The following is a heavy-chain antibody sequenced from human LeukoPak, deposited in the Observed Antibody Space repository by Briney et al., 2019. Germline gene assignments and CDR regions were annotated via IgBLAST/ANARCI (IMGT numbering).Heavy chain of an antibody. CDR2: IYYGGGT. D-gene: IGHD4-17*01. J-gene: IGHJ5*01. CDR1: GASIRSYF. CDR3: ARERGDYDSDNWFDS. Sequence: SETLSLTCTVSGASIRSYFWSWIRQPPGKGLGWIGYIYYGGGTNYNPSFESRITISVDTSKNRISLNLTSVTASDTAIYYCARERGDYDSDNWFDSWGQGTLVTVSS. V-gene: IGHV4-59*01.